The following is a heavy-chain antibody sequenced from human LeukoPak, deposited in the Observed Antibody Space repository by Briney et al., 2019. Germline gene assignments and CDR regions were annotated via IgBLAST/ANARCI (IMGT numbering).Heavy chain of an antibody. CDR2: ISWNSGSI. CDR3: AKDYSSSWYGYWFDP. V-gene: IGHV3-9*01. J-gene: IGHJ5*02. CDR1: GFTFSSYS. Sequence: PGGSLRLSCAASGFTFSSYSMNWVRQAPGKGLEWVSGISWNSGSIGYADSVKGRFTISRDNAKNSLYLQMNSLRAEDTALYYCAKDYSSSWYGYWFDPWGQGTLVTVSS. D-gene: IGHD6-13*01.